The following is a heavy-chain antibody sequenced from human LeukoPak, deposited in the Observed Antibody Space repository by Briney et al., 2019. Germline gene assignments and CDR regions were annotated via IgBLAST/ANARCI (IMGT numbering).Heavy chain of an antibody. D-gene: IGHD2-2*01. CDR2: IYTSGNT. CDR1: GGSISSYY. Sequence: PSETLSLTCTVSGGSISSYYWSWIRQPAGKGLEWIGRIYTSGNTNYNPSLKSRVTMSVDTSKNQFSLKLSSVTAADTAVYYCARASPPVVPAAYYYYYMDVWGKGTTVTVSS. V-gene: IGHV4-4*07. J-gene: IGHJ6*03. CDR3: ARASPPVVPAAYYYYYMDV.